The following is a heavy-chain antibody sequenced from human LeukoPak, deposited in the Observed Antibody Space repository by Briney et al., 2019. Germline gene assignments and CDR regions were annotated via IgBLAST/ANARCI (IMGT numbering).Heavy chain of an antibody. CDR1: GFTFSSYG. D-gene: IGHD3-16*01. Sequence: GGSLRLSCAASGFTFSSYGMHWVRQAPGKGLEWVAVISYDGKVKYYADSVKGRFTISRDNSKNTLYLQMNSLRAEDTAVYYCARDGGPWGFDYWGQGTLVTVSS. CDR3: ARDGGPWGFDY. CDR2: ISYDGKVK. V-gene: IGHV3-30*03. J-gene: IGHJ4*02.